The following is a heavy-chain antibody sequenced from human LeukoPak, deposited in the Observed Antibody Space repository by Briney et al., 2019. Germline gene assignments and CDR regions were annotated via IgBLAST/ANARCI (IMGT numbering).Heavy chain of an antibody. CDR2: INPSGGST. J-gene: IGHJ4*02. D-gene: IGHD6-19*01. Sequence: PRASVKVSCKASGYTFTSYYMHWVRQAPGQGLEWMGIINPSGGSTSYAQKFQGRVTMTRDTSTSTVYMELSSLRSEDTAVYYCARDPPIAVAGPPFDYWGQGTLVTVSS. CDR1: GYTFTSYY. CDR3: ARDPPIAVAGPPFDY. V-gene: IGHV1-46*01.